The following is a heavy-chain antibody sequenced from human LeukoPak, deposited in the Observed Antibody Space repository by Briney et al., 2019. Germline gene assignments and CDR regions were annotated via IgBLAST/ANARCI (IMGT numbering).Heavy chain of an antibody. CDR2: INHSGST. Sequence: SETLSLTCAVYGGSFSGYYWSWIRQPPGKGLEWIGEINHSGSTNYNPSLKSRVTISVDTSRNQFSLKLSSVTAADTAVYYCARGVRIVVVPAAFAGVNYYYYMDVWGKGTTVTVSS. CDR1: GGSFSGYY. V-gene: IGHV4-34*01. D-gene: IGHD2-2*01. J-gene: IGHJ6*03. CDR3: ARGVRIVVVPAAFAGVNYYYYMDV.